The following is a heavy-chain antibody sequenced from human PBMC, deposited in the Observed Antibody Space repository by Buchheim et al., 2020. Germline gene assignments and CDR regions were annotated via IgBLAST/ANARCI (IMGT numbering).Heavy chain of an antibody. Sequence: QVQLQESGTGLVKPSQTLSLTCTDAGDSMERGGFYWNWIRQHPGMGLEFIGYMYNSGSTYFNPSLRSRVTISADTSKNQFSLKLSSVTAADTAVYFCARGTPRYYFDFWGQGTL. D-gene: IGHD3-10*01. V-gene: IGHV4-31*03. CDR2: MYNSGST. CDR3: ARGTPRYYFDF. J-gene: IGHJ4*02. CDR1: GDSMERGGFY.